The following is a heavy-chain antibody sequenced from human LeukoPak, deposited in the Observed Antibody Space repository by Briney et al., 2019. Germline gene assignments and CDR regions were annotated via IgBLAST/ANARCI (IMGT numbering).Heavy chain of an antibody. CDR2: ISAYNGNT. J-gene: IGHJ4*02. CDR3: ASSRFRYSSGWYPDY. CDR1: GYTFTSYG. V-gene: IGHV1-18*01. Sequence: ASVKVSCKASGYTFTSYGISWVRQAPGQGLEWMGWISAYNGNTNYAQKLQGRVTMTTDTSTSTAYMELRSLRSDDTAVYYCASSRFRYSSGWYPDYWGQGTLVTVSS. D-gene: IGHD6-19*01.